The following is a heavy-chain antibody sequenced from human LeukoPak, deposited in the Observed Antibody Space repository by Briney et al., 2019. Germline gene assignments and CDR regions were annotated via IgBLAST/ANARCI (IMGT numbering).Heavy chain of an antibody. D-gene: IGHD6-13*01. CDR3: ARQLADAFDI. CDR2: IYYSGST. J-gene: IGHJ3*02. V-gene: IGHV4-61*01. CDR1: GGSISSSYYF. Sequence: SETLSLTCTASGGSISSSYYFWSWIRQPPGKGLEWIGYIYYSGSTNYNPSLKSRVTISVDTSKNQFSLKLSSVTAADTAVYYCARQLADAFDIWGQGTMVTVSS.